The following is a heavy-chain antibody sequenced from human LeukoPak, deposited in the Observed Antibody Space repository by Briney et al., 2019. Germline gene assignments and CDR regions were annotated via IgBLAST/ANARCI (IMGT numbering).Heavy chain of an antibody. J-gene: IGHJ4*02. CDR2: VYYSGST. D-gene: IGHD1-26*01. CDR1: GGSISSYY. V-gene: IGHV4-59*01. CDR3: ARGDSGSFSQFDC. Sequence: SETLSLTCTVPGGSISSYYWSWIRQPPGKGLEWIGYVYYSGSTNYNPSLKSQVTISVDTSKNQFSLKLTSVTAADTAVYYCARGDSGSFSQFDCWGQGTLVTVSS.